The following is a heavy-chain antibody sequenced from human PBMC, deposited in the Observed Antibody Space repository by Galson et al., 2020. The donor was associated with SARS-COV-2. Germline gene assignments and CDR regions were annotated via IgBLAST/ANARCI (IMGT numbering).Heavy chain of an antibody. CDR2: LTQSGSV. D-gene: IGHD3-22*01. J-gene: IGHJ4*02. CDR1: GGSFSGHY. Sequence: SETLSLTCAVYGGSFSGHYWRWLRQSPGKGLEWIGALTQSGSVNYTPSLKSRVTISADTSKNQFSLELRSVTAADTAMYYCARGLLQTTMVIVVFTSASFYFDSWGQGTLVSVSS. V-gene: IGHV4-34*01. CDR3: ARGLLQTTMVIVVFTSASFYFDS.